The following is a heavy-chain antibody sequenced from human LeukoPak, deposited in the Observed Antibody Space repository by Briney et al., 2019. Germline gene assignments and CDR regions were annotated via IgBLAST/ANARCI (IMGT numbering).Heavy chain of an antibody. CDR3: ARGPGVRGVITDY. J-gene: IGHJ4*02. CDR1: GGSFSGYY. Sequence: PSETLSLTCAVYGGSFSGYYWSGIRQPPGKGLEWIGEINHSGSTNYNPSLKSRVTISVDTSKNQFSLKLSSVTAADTAVYYCARGPGVRGVITDYWGQGTLVTVSS. CDR2: INHSGST. V-gene: IGHV4-34*01. D-gene: IGHD3-10*01.